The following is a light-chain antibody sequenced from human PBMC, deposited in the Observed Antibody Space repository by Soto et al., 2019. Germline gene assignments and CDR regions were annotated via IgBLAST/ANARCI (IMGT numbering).Light chain of an antibody. CDR3: QQYGSSRWT. CDR1: QSVSGSY. J-gene: IGKJ1*01. Sequence: ESVLTQSPGTLSLSPGERATLSCRASQSVSGSYLAWYQQRPGQAPRLLIYGASSGATGIPDRFSGSGSGTDFTLTITRLEPEDFAVYYCQQYGSSRWTFCRGTKV. CDR2: GAS. V-gene: IGKV3-20*01.